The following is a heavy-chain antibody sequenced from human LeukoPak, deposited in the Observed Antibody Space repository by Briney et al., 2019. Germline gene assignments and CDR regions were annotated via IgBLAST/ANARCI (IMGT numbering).Heavy chain of an antibody. CDR2: IIPIFGTA. Sequence: SVKVSCKASGGTFSSYAISWVRQAPGQGLEWMGGIIPIFGTANYAQKFQGRVTITADESTSTAYMELSSLRSEDTAVYYCARALLRYCSSTSCYEWDYYYYGMDAWGQGTTVTVSS. CDR1: GGTFSSYA. D-gene: IGHD2-2*01. J-gene: IGHJ6*02. V-gene: IGHV1-69*13. CDR3: ARALLRYCSSTSCYEWDYYYYGMDA.